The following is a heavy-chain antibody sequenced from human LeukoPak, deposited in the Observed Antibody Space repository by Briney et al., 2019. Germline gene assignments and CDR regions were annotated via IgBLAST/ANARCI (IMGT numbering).Heavy chain of an antibody. CDR1: GFTFSSYG. V-gene: IGHV3-30*03. Sequence: PGGSLRLSCAASGFTFSSYGMHWVRQAPGKGLEWVAVISYDGSNKYYADSVKGRFTISRDNSKNTLYLQMNSLRVEDTAVYYCARVLRYQLPPDFWGQGTLVTVSS. CDR2: ISYDGSNK. CDR3: ARVLRYQLPPDF. J-gene: IGHJ4*02. D-gene: IGHD2-2*01.